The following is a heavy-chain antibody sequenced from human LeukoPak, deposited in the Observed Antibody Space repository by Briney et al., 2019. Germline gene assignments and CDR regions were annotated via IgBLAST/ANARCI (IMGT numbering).Heavy chain of an antibody. D-gene: IGHD3-10*01. CDR1: GGSFSGYY. Sequence: SETLSLTCAVYGGSFSGYYWSWIRQPPGKGLEWIGESNHSGSTNYNPSLKSRVTISVDTSKNQFSLKLSSVTAADTAVYYCARVGVRGVIIPHETRNWFDPWGQGTLVTVSS. CDR2: SNHSGST. J-gene: IGHJ5*02. V-gene: IGHV4-34*01. CDR3: ARVGVRGVIIPHETRNWFDP.